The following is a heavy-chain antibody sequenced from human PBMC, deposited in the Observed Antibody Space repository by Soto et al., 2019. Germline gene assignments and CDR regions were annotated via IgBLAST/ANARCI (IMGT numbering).Heavy chain of an antibody. CDR3: ARLGGYCSSTSCYGYYGMDV. CDR2: IYHSGST. J-gene: IGHJ6*02. V-gene: IGHV4-59*02. Sequence: SETLSLTCTVSGGSVSTYYWSWIRQPPGKGLEWIGYIYHSGSTNYNPSLKSRVTISVDTSKNQFSLKVSSVTAADTAVYYCARLGGYCSSTSCYGYYGMDVWGQGTTVTVS. D-gene: IGHD2-2*01. CDR1: GGSVSTYY.